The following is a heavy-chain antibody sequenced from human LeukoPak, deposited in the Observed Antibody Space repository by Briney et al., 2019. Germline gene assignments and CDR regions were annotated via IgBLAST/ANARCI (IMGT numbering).Heavy chain of an antibody. CDR3: ARVPYVSGTFDY. CDR1: GFTFSSYA. CDR2: ISYDGSSE. Sequence: GGSLRLSCAASGFTFSSYAMSWVRQAPGKGLEWVAVISYDGSSEHYADSVKGRFTISRDNSKNTLYLQMNSLRTEDTAVYYCARVPYVSGTFDYWGQGTLVTVSS. J-gene: IGHJ4*02. D-gene: IGHD3-10*01. V-gene: IGHV3-30-3*01.